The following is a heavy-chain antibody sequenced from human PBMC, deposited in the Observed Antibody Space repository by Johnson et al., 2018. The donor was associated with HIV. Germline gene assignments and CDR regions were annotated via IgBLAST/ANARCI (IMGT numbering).Heavy chain of an antibody. V-gene: IGHV3-66*01. CDR3: ASLSSSGAFDI. J-gene: IGHJ3*02. CDR2: IYSGGST. Sequence: VQLVESGGGLVKPGGSLRLSCAASGFTFSNAWMSWVRQAPGKGLERVSVIYSGGSTYYADSVKGRFTISRDNSKNTLYLQMNSLRAEDTAVYYCASLSSSGAFDIWGQGTMVTVSS. D-gene: IGHD6-6*01. CDR1: GFTFSNAW.